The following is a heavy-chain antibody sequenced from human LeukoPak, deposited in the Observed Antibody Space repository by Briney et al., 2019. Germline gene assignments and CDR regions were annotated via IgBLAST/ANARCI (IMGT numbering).Heavy chain of an antibody. J-gene: IGHJ4*02. V-gene: IGHV1-18*01. CDR3: ARDQTLGVVNI. CDR2: ISAYNGNT. CDR1: GHTFTSYG. D-gene: IGHD3-3*01. Sequence: ASVKVSCKASGHTFTSYGISWVRQAPGQGLEWMGWISAYNGNTNYAQKLQGRVTMTTDTSTSAAYMELRSLRSDDTAVYYCARDQTLGVVNIWGQGTLVTVSS.